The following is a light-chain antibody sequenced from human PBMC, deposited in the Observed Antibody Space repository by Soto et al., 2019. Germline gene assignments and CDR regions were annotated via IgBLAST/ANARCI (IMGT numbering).Light chain of an antibody. CDR2: DAS. J-gene: IGKJ1*01. CDR3: QQRSNWPRT. V-gene: IGKV3-11*01. Sequence: IVLTQSPATLSLSPGETATLSCRASQSVRNYLAWYQQKPGQAPRLLIYDASNRATGVPARFSGSGSGTDFTLTISSLEPEDFAVYYCQQRSNWPRTFGQGTKVEIK. CDR1: QSVRNY.